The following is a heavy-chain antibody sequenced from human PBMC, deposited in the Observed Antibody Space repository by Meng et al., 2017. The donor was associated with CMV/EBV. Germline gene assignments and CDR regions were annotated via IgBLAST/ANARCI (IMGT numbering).Heavy chain of an antibody. Sequence: LSCAASGFTFSSYWMHWVRQAPGKGLVWASRINSDGSSTTYAESVKGRFTLSRDNARNTLYLQMNSLRAEDTAVYYCTRTREGAFDIWGQGTMVTVSS. J-gene: IGHJ3*02. CDR3: TRTREGAFDI. D-gene: IGHD3-10*01. CDR1: GFTFSSYW. V-gene: IGHV3-74*01. CDR2: INSDGSST.